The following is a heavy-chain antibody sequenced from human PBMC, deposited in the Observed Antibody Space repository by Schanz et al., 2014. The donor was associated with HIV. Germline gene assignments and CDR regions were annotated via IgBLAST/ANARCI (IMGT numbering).Heavy chain of an antibody. J-gene: IGHJ4*02. D-gene: IGHD2-15*01. Sequence: EVQLVESGGGVVQPGGSLRISCATSGFTFYEYAIHWVRQAPGKGLEWVSGINWNTGKIDYADSVKGRFSISRDNAKNSLYLLMDSLGPEHTALYYCAKDIFKAGSGQYHVFDHWGRGTLVIVSS. CDR3: AKDIFKAGSGQYHVFDH. V-gene: IGHV3-9*01. CDR1: GFTFYEYA. CDR2: INWNTGKI.